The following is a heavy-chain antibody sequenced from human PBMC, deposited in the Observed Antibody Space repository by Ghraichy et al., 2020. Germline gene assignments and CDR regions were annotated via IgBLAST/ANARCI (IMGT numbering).Heavy chain of an antibody. CDR1: GFTFSSYS. J-gene: IGHJ4*02. CDR3: ARDGPITIFGVVTDFDY. D-gene: IGHD3-3*01. CDR2: ISSSSSTI. Sequence: LPCAASGFTFSSYSMNWVRQAPGKGLEWVSYISSSSSTIYYADSVKGRFTISRDNAKNSLYLQMNSLRDEDTAVYYCARDGPITIFGVVTDFDYWGQGTLVTVSS. V-gene: IGHV3-48*02.